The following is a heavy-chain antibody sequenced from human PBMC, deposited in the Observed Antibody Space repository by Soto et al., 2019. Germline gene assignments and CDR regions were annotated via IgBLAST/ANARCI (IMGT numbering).Heavy chain of an antibody. CDR2: LSYDGSVK. D-gene: IGHD1-26*01. CDR1: GFPFNGYG. J-gene: IGHJ6*02. Sequence: QEQLVESGGGVVQPGTSLRLSCAASGFPFNGYGMHWVRQAPGKGLEWVAVLSYDGSVKYYADTVKGRFTNSRDNSKNTLYLQLGRLRADETAVYYCAKDIGGHLWVSMDVWGQGTTFTASS. CDR3: AKDIGGHLWVSMDV. V-gene: IGHV3-30*18.